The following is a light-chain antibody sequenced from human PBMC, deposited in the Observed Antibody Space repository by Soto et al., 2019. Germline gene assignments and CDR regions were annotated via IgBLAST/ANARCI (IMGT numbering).Light chain of an antibody. Sequence: SYELTQPLSVSVALGQTARITCGGNNIGSKNVHWYQQKPGQAPVLVIYRDINRPSGIPERFSGSNSGNTATLTISRAQAGDEADYYCLVWDSSTLWVFGGGTKVTVL. V-gene: IGLV3-9*01. CDR1: NIGSKN. J-gene: IGLJ3*02. CDR3: LVWDSSTLWV. CDR2: RDI.